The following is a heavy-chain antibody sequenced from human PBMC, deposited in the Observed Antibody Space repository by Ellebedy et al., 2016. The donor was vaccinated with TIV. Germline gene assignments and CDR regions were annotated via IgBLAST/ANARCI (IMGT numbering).Heavy chain of an antibody. CDR1: GFTFSSYW. V-gene: IGHV3-7*01. Sequence: GGSLRLSCAGSGFTFSSYWMIWVRQAPGKGLEWVANIDQDGSGKNYVDSVKGRFTISRDNSKNSVDLQMNSLRVEDTAIYYCARDQIWGQGTLVTVSP. CDR3: ARDQI. CDR2: IDQDGSGK. J-gene: IGHJ4*02.